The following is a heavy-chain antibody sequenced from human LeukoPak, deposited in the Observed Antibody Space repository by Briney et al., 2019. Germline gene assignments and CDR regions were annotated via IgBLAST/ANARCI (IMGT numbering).Heavy chain of an antibody. J-gene: IGHJ6*04. D-gene: IGHD2-2*01. CDR3: ARVGLVVPAAIGMDV. V-gene: IGHV1-18*04. Sequence: ASVKVSCKASGYTFTSYGISWVRQAPGQGLEWVGWISAYNGNTNYAQKLQGRVTMTTDTSTSTAYMELRSLRSDDTAVYYCARVGLVVPAAIGMDVWGKGTTVTVSS. CDR2: ISAYNGNT. CDR1: GYTFTSYG.